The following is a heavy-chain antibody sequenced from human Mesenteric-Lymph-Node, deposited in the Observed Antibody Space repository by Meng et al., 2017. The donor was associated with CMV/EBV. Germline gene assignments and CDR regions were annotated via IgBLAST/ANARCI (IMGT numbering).Heavy chain of an antibody. J-gene: IGHJ6*02. CDR3: ARGKGVGARPPYYYGMDV. D-gene: IGHD1-26*01. Sequence: SVKVSCKASGGTFSSYAISWVRQAPGQGLEWMGGIIPILGIANYAQKFQGRVTITADKSTSTAYMELSSLRSEDTAVYYCARGKGVGARPPYYYGMDVWGQGTTVTVSS. V-gene: IGHV1-69*10. CDR2: IIPILGIA. CDR1: GGTFSSYA.